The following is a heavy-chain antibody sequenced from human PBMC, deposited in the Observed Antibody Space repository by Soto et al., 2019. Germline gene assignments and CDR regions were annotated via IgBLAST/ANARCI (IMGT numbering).Heavy chain of an antibody. V-gene: IGHV3-23*01. CDR2: ISGSGADT. CDR1: GFIFSNYA. D-gene: IGHD2-15*01. CDR3: AQDTGRGGGSVFDY. Sequence: EVQLLESGGGLVQPGGSLRLSCAPSGFIFSNYAMSWVRQARGKGLEWVSAISGSGADTYYTESVTGRFTISRDNFKNALYLQMNSLRAEDAAGYYWAQDTGRGGGSVFDYWGQGTLVTVSS. J-gene: IGHJ4*02.